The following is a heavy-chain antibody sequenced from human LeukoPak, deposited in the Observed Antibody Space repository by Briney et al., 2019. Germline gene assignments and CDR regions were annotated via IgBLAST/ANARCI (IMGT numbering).Heavy chain of an antibody. Sequence: GGSLRLSCAASGFTFSSYAMHWDRQAPGKGLEWVAVISYDGSNKYYADSVKGRFTISRDNSKNTLYLQMNSLRAEDTAVYYCARDQVAYDFWSGYYLSTTWGQGTLVTVSS. D-gene: IGHD3-3*01. CDR2: ISYDGSNK. CDR1: GFTFSSYA. CDR3: ARDQVAYDFWSGYYLSTT. J-gene: IGHJ4*02. V-gene: IGHV3-30*04.